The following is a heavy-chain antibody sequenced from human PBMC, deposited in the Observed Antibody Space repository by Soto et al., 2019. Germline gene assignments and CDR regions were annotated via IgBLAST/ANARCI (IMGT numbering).Heavy chain of an antibody. V-gene: IGHV4-30-4*01. J-gene: IGHJ5*02. CDR2: IYYSVST. Sequence: PSETLSLTCTVSGRSIISVNYYWSWIRQPPGKGLEWIGYIYYSVSTYYNPSLKSRVTISVDTSKNQFSLKLTSVTAADTAVYYCARDPAPWGQGTLVTVSS. CDR3: ARDPAP. CDR1: GRSIISVNYY.